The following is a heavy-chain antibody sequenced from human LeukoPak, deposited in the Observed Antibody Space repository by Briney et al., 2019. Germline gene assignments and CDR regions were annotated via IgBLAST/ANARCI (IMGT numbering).Heavy chain of an antibody. CDR2: INTNTGNP. Sequence: ASVKVSCKAFGYTFTSYAMNWVRQAPGQGLEWMGWINTNTGNPTYAQGFTGRFVFSLDTSVSTAYLQISSLKAEDTAVYYCARGPSSSWYAGYYFDYWGQGTLVTVSS. CDR3: ARGPSSSWYAGYYFDY. J-gene: IGHJ4*02. CDR1: GYTFTSYA. V-gene: IGHV7-4-1*02. D-gene: IGHD6-13*01.